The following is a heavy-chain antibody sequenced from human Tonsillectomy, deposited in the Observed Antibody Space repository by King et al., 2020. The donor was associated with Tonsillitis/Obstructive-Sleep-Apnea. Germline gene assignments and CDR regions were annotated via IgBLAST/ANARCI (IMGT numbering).Heavy chain of an antibody. CDR3: AKDILTSGSRTRDHYMDV. CDR2: ISWDGGST. Sequence: VQLVESGGVVVQPGGSLRLSCAASGFTFDDYTMHWVRQAPGKGLEWVSLISWDGGSTDYADSVKGRFTISRDNSNNSLYLQMDSLRTDDTALYYCAKDILTSGSRTRDHYMDVWGKGTTVTVSS. CDR1: GFTFDDYT. V-gene: IGHV3-43*01. J-gene: IGHJ6*03. D-gene: IGHD3-9*01.